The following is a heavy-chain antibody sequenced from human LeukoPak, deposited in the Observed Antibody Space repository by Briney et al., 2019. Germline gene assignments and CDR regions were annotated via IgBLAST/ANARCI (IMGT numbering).Heavy chain of an antibody. Sequence: ASVKVSCKASGYTFTSYGISWVRQAPGQGLEWMGWISPYNGHTNYAQKLQGRVTMTTDTSTSTAYMELRSLRSDDTAVYYCAKDDDRNWFDPWGQGTLVTVSS. CDR1: GYTFTSYG. J-gene: IGHJ5*02. CDR2: ISPYNGHT. D-gene: IGHD1-1*01. CDR3: AKDDDRNWFDP. V-gene: IGHV1-18*01.